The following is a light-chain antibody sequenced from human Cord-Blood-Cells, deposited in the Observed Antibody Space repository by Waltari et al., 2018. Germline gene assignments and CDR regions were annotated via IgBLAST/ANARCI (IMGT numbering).Light chain of an antibody. Sequence: DIVMSQSPPSLPVTAGEPASISCRPSQSLLHSNGYNYLDLYLQKPGQSPQLLIYLGSNRASGVPDRFSGSGSGTDFTLKISRVEAEDVGVYYCMQALQTPRTFGQGTKVEIK. V-gene: IGKV2-28*01. CDR3: MQALQTPRT. CDR2: LGS. J-gene: IGKJ1*01. CDR1: QSLLHSNGYNY.